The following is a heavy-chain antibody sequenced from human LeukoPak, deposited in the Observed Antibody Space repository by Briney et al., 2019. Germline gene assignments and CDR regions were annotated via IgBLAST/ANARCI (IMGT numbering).Heavy chain of an antibody. CDR3: ARGLKWYYYDSSGPGYFDL. CDR2: ISYDGSNK. J-gene: IGHJ2*01. D-gene: IGHD3-22*01. CDR1: GFTLSSYA. V-gene: IGHV3-30*04. Sequence: GGSLRLSCAASGFTLSSYAMHWVRQAPGKGLEWVAVISYDGSNKYYADSVKGRFTISRDNYKNTLYLQMNSLRAEDTAVYYCARGLKWYYYDSSGPGYFDLWGRGTLVTVSS.